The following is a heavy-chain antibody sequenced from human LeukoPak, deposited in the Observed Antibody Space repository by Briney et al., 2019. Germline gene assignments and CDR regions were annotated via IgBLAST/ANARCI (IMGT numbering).Heavy chain of an antibody. CDR2: IRKDGSEK. D-gene: IGHD2-2*01. CDR3: ARSSAREYCSSSTCYLIGAFDI. V-gene: IGHV3-7*01. CDR1: GFSFSSYW. Sequence: GGSLRLSCVASGFSFSSYWMSWVRQAPGKGLEWVGNIRKDGSEKYYIDSVKGRFTISRDNAKNSLYLQLNSLRAEDTAAYFCARSSAREYCSSSTCYLIGAFDIWGQGTMVTVSS. J-gene: IGHJ3*02.